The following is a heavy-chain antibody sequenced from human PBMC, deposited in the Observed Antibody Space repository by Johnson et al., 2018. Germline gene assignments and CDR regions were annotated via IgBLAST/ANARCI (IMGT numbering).Heavy chain of an antibody. D-gene: IGHD3-22*01. CDR2: IRSTAYGGTT. J-gene: IGHJ3*02. V-gene: IGHV3-49*05. Sequence: VQLGQAGGGLVKPGRSLRLSCATSGFEFGDYAMSWFRQAPGKGLEWVGFIRSTAYGGTTEYAASVKGRFTIPRDDSKSIAYLQMNSLKTEDTAVFYCTSWDYDISGYYSAPFDIWGQGTMVTVSS. CDR1: GFEFGDYA. CDR3: TSWDYDISGYYSAPFDI.